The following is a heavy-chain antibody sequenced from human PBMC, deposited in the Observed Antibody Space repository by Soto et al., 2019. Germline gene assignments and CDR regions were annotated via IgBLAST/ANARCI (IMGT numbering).Heavy chain of an antibody. CDR2: INHSGST. V-gene: IGHV4-34*01. CDR3: ARGTQMGSYNWFDP. CDR1: GGSFSGYY. J-gene: IGHJ5*02. Sequence: ETLSLTCAVYGGSFSGYYWSWIRQPPGKGLEWIGEINHSGSTKYNPSLKSRVTISTDTSKNQFSLILYSVTAADTAVYYCARGTQMGSYNWFDPWGQGTLVTVSS. D-gene: IGHD3-16*01.